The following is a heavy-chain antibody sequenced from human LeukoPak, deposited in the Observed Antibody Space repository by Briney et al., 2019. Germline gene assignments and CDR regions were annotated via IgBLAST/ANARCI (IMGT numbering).Heavy chain of an antibody. D-gene: IGHD6-19*01. CDR3: AKEGSGWSVDI. CDR2: IRDNGGST. V-gene: IGHV3-23*01. Sequence: PGGSLRLSCAASGFTFSSHAMSWVRQAPGKGLEWVSAIRDNGGSTYYADSVKGRFTISRDNSKNTLDLQMNSLRAEDTAVYYCAKEGSGWSVDIWGQGTMVTVSS. J-gene: IGHJ3*02. CDR1: GFTFSSHA.